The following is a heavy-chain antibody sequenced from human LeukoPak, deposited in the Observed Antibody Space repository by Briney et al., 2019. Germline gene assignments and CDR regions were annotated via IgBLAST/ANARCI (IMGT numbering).Heavy chain of an antibody. Sequence: SETLSLTCTVSGGSISSYYWSWIRQPAGKGLEWIGRIYTSGSTNYNPSLKSRVTISVDTSKNQFSLKLSSVTAADTAVYYCARVGSIVVVVAAKRSMYNWFDPWGQGTLVTVSS. CDR3: ARVGSIVVVVAAKRSMYNWFDP. CDR2: IYTSGST. J-gene: IGHJ5*02. D-gene: IGHD2-15*01. V-gene: IGHV4-4*07. CDR1: GGSISSYY.